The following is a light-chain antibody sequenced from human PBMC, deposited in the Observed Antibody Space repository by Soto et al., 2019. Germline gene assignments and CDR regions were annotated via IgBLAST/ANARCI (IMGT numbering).Light chain of an antibody. J-gene: IGKJ4*02. CDR2: DAS. V-gene: IGKV1-33*01. Sequence: DIQMTQSPSSLSASVGDRVTITCQASQDIINYLNWYQQKPGKAPKLLIYDASNLETGVPSRFSGSGSGTYLTFTISRLQPEDIATYDCPQYDNRPPLTVGGGTKVEI. CDR3: PQYDNRPPLT. CDR1: QDIINY.